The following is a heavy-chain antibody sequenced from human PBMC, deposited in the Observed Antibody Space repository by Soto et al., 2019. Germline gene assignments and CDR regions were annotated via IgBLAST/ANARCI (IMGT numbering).Heavy chain of an antibody. CDR3: AKALDYDSSGSPFDP. V-gene: IGHV3-9*01. CDR1: GFTFDDYA. Sequence: LRLSCAASGFTFDDYAMHWVRQAPGKGLEWVSGISWNSGSIGYAESVKGRFTISRDNAKNSLYLQMNSLRAEDTALYYCAKALDYDSSGSPFDPWGQGTLVTVS. D-gene: IGHD3-22*01. J-gene: IGHJ5*02. CDR2: ISWNSGSI.